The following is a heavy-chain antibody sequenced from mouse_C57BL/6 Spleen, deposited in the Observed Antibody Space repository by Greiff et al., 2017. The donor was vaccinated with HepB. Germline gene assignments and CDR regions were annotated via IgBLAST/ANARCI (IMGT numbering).Heavy chain of an antibody. Sequence: QVQLKESGPGLVQPSQSLSITCTVSGFSFTSYGIHWVRQSPGKGLEWLGVIWSGGSTDYNAAFISRLSISKDNSKSQVFFKMNSLQADDTAIYYCARTITTVVATYYYAMDYWGQGTSVTVSS. CDR1: GFSFTSYG. V-gene: IGHV2-2*01. CDR2: IWSGGST. J-gene: IGHJ4*01. D-gene: IGHD1-1*01. CDR3: ARTITTVVATYYYAMDY.